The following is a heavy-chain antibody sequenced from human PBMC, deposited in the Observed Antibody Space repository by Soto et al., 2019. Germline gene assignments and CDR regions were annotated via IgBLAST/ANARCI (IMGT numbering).Heavy chain of an antibody. CDR2: IIPILGIA. CDR1: GGTFSSYT. Sequence: QVQLVQSGAEVKKPGSSVKVSCKASGGTFSSYTISWVRQAPGQGLEWMVRIIPILGIANYAQKFQGRVTITADKSTSTAYMELSSLRSEDTAVYYCARGSIAAAGPDHNWFDPWGQGTLVTVSS. J-gene: IGHJ5*02. CDR3: ARGSIAAAGPDHNWFDP. D-gene: IGHD6-13*01. V-gene: IGHV1-69*02.